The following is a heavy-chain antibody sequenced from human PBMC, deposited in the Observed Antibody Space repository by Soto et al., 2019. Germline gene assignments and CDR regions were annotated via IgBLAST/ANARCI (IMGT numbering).Heavy chain of an antibody. CDR1: GYSFTSYW. D-gene: IGHD1-7*01. CDR3: ARNWNYGGNSEAGAFGP. J-gene: IGHJ5*02. Sequence: GESLKISCKGSGYSFTSYWIGWVRQMPGKGLEWMGIIYPGDSDTRYSPSFQGQVTISAAKSISTAYLQWSSLKALDTAMYYCARNWNYGGNSEAGAFGPWGQGTLVTVSS. CDR2: IYPGDSDT. V-gene: IGHV5-51*01.